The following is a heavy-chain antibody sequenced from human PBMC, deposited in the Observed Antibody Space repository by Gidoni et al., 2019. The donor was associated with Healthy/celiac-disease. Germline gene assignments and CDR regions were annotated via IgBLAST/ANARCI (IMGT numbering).Heavy chain of an antibody. CDR2: IYYSGST. J-gene: IGHJ4*02. V-gene: IGHV4-39*01. CDR3: ASLSVPPIYYFDY. CDR1: CCSISSSSYY. D-gene: IGHD6-19*01. Sequence: QLQLQESGPGLVTPSETLSHTCTVSCCSISSSSYYWGWIRQPPGKGLEWIGSIYYSGSTYYNPSLKSRVTISVDTSKTQSSLKLSSVTAADTAVYYCASLSVPPIYYFDYWGQGTLVTVSS.